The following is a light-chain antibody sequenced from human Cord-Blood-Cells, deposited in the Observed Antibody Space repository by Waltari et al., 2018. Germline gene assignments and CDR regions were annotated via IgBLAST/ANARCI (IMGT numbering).Light chain of an antibody. CDR1: SSDVGGYNY. J-gene: IGLJ3*02. CDR2: DVS. V-gene: IGLV2-14*03. Sequence: QSALTQPASVSGSPGQSITISCTGTSSDVGGYNYVSWYQQHPGKAPKLLIYDVSNQPSGFFNRCSGYQSGNTASLTISGLQAEDEADYYCSSYTSSSTLVFGGGTKLTVL. CDR3: SSYTSSSTLV.